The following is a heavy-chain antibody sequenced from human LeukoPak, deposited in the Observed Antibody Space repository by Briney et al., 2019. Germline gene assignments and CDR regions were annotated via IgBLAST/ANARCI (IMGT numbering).Heavy chain of an antibody. CDR2: IGTSGATT. CDR1: GFTFSTYV. Sequence: GGSLRLSCVTSGFTFSTYVMSWVRKFPGKGLEWLSSIGTSGATTTYADSVKGRFTISRDNSENTLYLQMNSLRAEDTAVYYCAKDMITFGGVIVPDFDYWGQGTLVTVSS. CDR3: AKDMITFGGVIVPDFDY. D-gene: IGHD3-16*02. V-gene: IGHV3-23*01. J-gene: IGHJ4*02.